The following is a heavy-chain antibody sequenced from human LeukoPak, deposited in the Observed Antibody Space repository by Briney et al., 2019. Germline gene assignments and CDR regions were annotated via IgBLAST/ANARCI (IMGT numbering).Heavy chain of an antibody. V-gene: IGHV3-21*01. CDR3: ARAQTRGDSSSWYFY. CDR1: GFTFSSHG. CDR2: ISSSSSYI. D-gene: IGHD6-13*01. J-gene: IGHJ4*02. Sequence: KTGGSLRLSCAASGFTFSSHGMNWVRQAPGKGLEWVSSISSSSSYIYYTDSMKGRFTISRDNAYNSLYLQMNSLRAEDTAVYYCARAQTRGDSSSWYFYWGQGTLVTVSS.